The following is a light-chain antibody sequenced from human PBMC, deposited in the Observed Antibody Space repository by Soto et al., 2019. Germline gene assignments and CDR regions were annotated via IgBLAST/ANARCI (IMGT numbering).Light chain of an antibody. Sequence: EIVLTQSPATLSLSPGDRATLSCWASQSVSSYLAWYQQKPGQAPRLLICDASNRATGIPARFSGSGSGTGSTLSISSLEPEDSAVYYCQQRSNWPRTFGQGTKLEIK. CDR3: QQRSNWPRT. CDR2: DAS. V-gene: IGKV3-11*01. J-gene: IGKJ2*01. CDR1: QSVSSY.